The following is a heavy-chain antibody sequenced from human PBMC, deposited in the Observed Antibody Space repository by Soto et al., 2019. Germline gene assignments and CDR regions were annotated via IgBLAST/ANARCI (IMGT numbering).Heavy chain of an antibody. J-gene: IGHJ6*01. CDR1: GYTFTGYY. V-gene: IGHV1-2*04. D-gene: IGHD4-17*01. CDR2: INPNSGGT. Sequence: SVKVSCKASGYTFTGYYMHWVRQAPGQGLEWMGWINPNSGGTNYAQKFQGWVTMTRDTSISTAYMELSRLRSDDTAVYYCARGGDYVSYYYYGMDVWGQATTVTVSS. CDR3: ARGGDYVSYYYYGMDV.